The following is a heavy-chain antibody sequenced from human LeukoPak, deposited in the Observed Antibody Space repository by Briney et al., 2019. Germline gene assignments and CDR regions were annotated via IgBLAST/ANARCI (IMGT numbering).Heavy chain of an antibody. CDR3: ARYCSTTSCYDADY. CDR1: GFTFSSCE. CDR2: INRSGSPI. J-gene: IGHJ4*02. D-gene: IGHD2-2*01. Sequence: GGSLRLSCAASGFTFSSCERNWVRQAPGKGLEWISYINRSGSPIYYADSVKGRFTISRDNAKNSLYLQMNSLRAEDTAVYYCARYCSTTSCYDADYWGQGTLVTVSS. V-gene: IGHV3-48*03.